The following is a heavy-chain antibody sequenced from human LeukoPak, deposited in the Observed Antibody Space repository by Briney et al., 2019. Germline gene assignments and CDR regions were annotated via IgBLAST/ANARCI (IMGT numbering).Heavy chain of an antibody. Sequence: ASVKVSCKASGYTFTIYHIHWVRQAPGQGLEWMGIINPSGGGTSYAQKFQGRVTMTRDTSISTAYMELSRLRSDDTAVYYCARGLGDYYGSGSYVYWGQGTLVTVSS. V-gene: IGHV1-46*01. J-gene: IGHJ4*02. CDR3: ARGLGDYYGSGSYVY. D-gene: IGHD3-10*01. CDR2: INPSGGGT. CDR1: GYTFTIYH.